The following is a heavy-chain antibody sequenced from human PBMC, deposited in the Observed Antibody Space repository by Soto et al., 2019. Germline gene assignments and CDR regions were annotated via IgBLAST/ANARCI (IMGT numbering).Heavy chain of an antibody. Sequence: QLQLQESGPGLVKPSETLSLTCSVSGDSLSAGPYHWGWIRQPPGKGLEWIGNVDNSGSTSYSPSLKSRVTISVDTSKNQFSLRLTSVTAADTAVYFCARHPPSRPFDFWGQGTLVTVSS. CDR1: GDSLSAGPYH. J-gene: IGHJ4*02. V-gene: IGHV4-39*01. CDR3: ARHPPSRPFDF. CDR2: VDNSGST.